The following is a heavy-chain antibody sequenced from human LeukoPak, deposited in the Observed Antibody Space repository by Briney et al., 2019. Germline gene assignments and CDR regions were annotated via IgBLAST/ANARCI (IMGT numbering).Heavy chain of an antibody. V-gene: IGHV3-30*02. Sequence: GGSLRLSCAASGFTFSSYGMHWVRQAPGKGLEWVAFIRYDGSNKYYADSVKGRFTISRDNSKNTLYLQMNSLRAEDTAVYYCAKDVSPSIAAAPAPADWGQGTLVTVSS. D-gene: IGHD6-13*01. J-gene: IGHJ4*02. CDR1: GFTFSSYG. CDR3: AKDVSPSIAAAPAPAD. CDR2: IRYDGSNK.